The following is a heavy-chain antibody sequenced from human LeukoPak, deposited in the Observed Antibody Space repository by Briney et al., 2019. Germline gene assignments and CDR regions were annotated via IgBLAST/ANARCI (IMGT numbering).Heavy chain of an antibody. CDR3: AKASSSGTTYYYYYYMDV. J-gene: IGHJ6*03. V-gene: IGHV3-30*02. D-gene: IGHD3-22*01. CDR1: GFTFSSYG. CDR2: IRYDGSNK. Sequence: GGSLRLSCAASGFTFSSYGMHWVRQAPGKGLEWVAFIRYDGSNKYYADSVKGRFTISRDNSKNTLYLQMNSLRAEDTAVYYCAKASSSGTTYYYYYYMDVWGKGTTVTISS.